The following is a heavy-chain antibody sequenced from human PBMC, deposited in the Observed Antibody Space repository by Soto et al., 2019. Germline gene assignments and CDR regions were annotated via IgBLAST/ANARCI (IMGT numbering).Heavy chain of an antibody. CDR1: GFTFSSYA. Sequence: QVQLVESGGGVVQPGRSLRLSCAASGFTFSSYAMHWVRQAPGKGLEWVAVISYDGSNNYYADSVKGRFTISRDNSKNTLYLQMNSLRAEDTAVYYCARMASFYCSVGSCYPTYGMDVWGQGTTVTVSS. V-gene: IGHV3-30-3*01. CDR2: ISYDGSNN. CDR3: ARMASFYCSVGSCYPTYGMDV. D-gene: IGHD2-15*01. J-gene: IGHJ6*02.